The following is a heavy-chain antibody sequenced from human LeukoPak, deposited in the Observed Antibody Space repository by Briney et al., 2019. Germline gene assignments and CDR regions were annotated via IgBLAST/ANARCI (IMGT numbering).Heavy chain of an antibody. CDR2: ISSNGGST. V-gene: IGHV3-64*01. CDR1: GFTFSSYA. J-gene: IGHJ6*02. CDR3: AKDQSYSSTWYRGMDV. D-gene: IGHD6-13*01. Sequence: PGGSLRLSCAASGFTFSSYAMHWVRQAPGKGLEYVSAISSNGGSTYYANSVKGRFTISRDNSKNTLYLQMNSLRAEDTAVYYCAKDQSYSSTWYRGMDVWGQGTTVTVSS.